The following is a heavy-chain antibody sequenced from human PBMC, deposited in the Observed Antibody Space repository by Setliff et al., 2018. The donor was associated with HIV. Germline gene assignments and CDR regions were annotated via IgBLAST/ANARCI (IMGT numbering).Heavy chain of an antibody. D-gene: IGHD6-19*01. CDR1: GGSITRTPYY. J-gene: IGHJ6*02. CDR3: ARGTSGSGWYLDYYYYGMDV. Sequence: SETLSLTCTVSGGSITRTPYYWSWIRQPPGRGLEWIGEINHSGSTNYNPSLKSRVTISVDTSKNQFSLKLSSVTAADTAVYYCARGTSGSGWYLDYYYYGMDVWGQGTTVTVSS. CDR2: INHSGST. V-gene: IGHV4-39*07.